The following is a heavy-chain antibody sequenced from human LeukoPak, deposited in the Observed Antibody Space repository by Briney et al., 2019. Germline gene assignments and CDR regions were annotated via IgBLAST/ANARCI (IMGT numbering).Heavy chain of an antibody. CDR3: ARSDRGYSYGPFDY. J-gene: IGHJ4*02. V-gene: IGHV3-74*01. D-gene: IGHD5-18*01. CDR2: INSDGGST. CDR1: GFTFSSYW. Sequence: GGYLRLSCAASGFTFSSYWMHWVRQAPGKGLVWVSRINSDGGSTSYADSVEGRFTISRDSAKNTLYLQMNSLRAEDTAVYYCARSDRGYSYGPFDYWGQGTLVTVSS.